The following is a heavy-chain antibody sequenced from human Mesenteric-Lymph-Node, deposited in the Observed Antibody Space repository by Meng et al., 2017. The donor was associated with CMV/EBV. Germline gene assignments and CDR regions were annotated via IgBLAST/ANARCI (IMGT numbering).Heavy chain of an antibody. Sequence: SETLSLTCAVSGGSISSSNWWSWVRQPPGKGLEWIGEIYHSGSTNYNPSLKSRVTISVDKSKNQFSLRLTSVTAADTAVYFCAREFLVRGPDAFDLWGQGTMVTVSS. J-gene: IGHJ3*01. V-gene: IGHV4-4*02. CDR3: AREFLVRGPDAFDL. D-gene: IGHD3-10*01. CDR1: GGSISSSNW. CDR2: IYHSGST.